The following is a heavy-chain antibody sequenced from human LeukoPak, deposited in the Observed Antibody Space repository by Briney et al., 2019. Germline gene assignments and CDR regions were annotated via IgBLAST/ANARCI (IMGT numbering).Heavy chain of an antibody. J-gene: IGHJ4*02. CDR2: INHSGST. D-gene: IGHD2-2*01. V-gene: IGHV4-34*01. CDR1: GGSFSGYY. Sequence: PSETLSLTCAVYGGSFSGYYWSWIRQPPGKGLEWIGEINHSGSTNYNPSLKSRVTISVDTSKSQFSLKLSSVTAADTAVYYCARAPHGYCSSTSCYQRDYWGQGTLVTVSS. CDR3: ARAPHGYCSSTSCYQRDY.